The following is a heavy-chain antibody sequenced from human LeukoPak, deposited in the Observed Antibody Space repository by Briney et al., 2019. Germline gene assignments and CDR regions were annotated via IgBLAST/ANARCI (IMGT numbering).Heavy chain of an antibody. CDR1: GFTFSSYS. D-gene: IGHD3-22*01. V-gene: IGHV3-21*01. CDR2: ISSSSSYI. Sequence: PGGSLRLSCAASGFTFSSYSMTWVRQAPGKGLEWVSSISSSSSYIYYADSVKGRFTISRDNAKNSLYLQMNSLRAEDTAVYYCARYYYDSSPLIAYWGQGTQVTVSP. J-gene: IGHJ4*02. CDR3: ARYYYDSSPLIAY.